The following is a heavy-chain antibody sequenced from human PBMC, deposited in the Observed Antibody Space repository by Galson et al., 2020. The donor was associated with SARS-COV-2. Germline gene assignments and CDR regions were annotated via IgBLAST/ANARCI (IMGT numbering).Heavy chain of an antibody. CDR2: ISSSGSTI. D-gene: IGHD3-10*01. V-gene: IGHV3-48*03. CDR3: ARDRRITMVRGVLYGLDV. Sequence: GESLKISCAASGFTFSSYEMNWVRQAPGKGLEWGSYISSSGSTIYYADSVKGRFTISRDNAKNSLYLQMNSLRAEDTAVYYCARDRRITMVRGVLYGLDVWGQGTTVTVSS. J-gene: IGHJ6*02. CDR1: GFTFSSYE.